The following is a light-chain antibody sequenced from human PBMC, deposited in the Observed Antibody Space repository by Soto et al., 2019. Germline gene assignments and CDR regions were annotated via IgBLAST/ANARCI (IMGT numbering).Light chain of an antibody. CDR2: AAS. V-gene: IGKV1-9*01. CDR3: QHYGGVWT. Sequence: DIQLTQSPSFLSASVGDRVTITCRASQGISGYLAWYQQTPGKAPKLLIYAASTLQSGVPSRFSGTGSATEFRLTISSLQPDDFATYHCQHYGGVWTFGQGTKVDIK. CDR1: QGISGY. J-gene: IGKJ1*01.